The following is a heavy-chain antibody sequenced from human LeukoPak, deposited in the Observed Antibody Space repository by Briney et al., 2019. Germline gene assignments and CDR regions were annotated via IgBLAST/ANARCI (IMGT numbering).Heavy chain of an antibody. D-gene: IGHD3-9*01. V-gene: IGHV3-33*01. J-gene: IGHJ4*02. CDR3: ARDLKALRYFDWLSD. Sequence: PGGSLRLSCAASGFTFSSCGMHWVRQAPGKGLEWVAVIWYDGSNKYYVDSVKGRFTISRDNSKSTLYLQMNSLRAEDTAVYYCARDLKALRYFDWLSDWGQGTLVTVSS. CDR1: GFTFSSCG. CDR2: IWYDGSNK.